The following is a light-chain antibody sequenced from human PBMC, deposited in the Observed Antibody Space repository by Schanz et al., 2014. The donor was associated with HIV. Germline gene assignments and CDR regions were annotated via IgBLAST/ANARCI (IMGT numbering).Light chain of an antibody. V-gene: IGLV2-14*01. CDR1: SSDVGAYNF. CDR3: SSYTSSSTLWV. Sequence: QSVLTQPASVSGSPGESVTISCTGTSSDVGAYNFVSWHQQHPGKAPKLMIYDVSNRPSGVSNRFSGSKSGNTASLTISGLQAEDEADYYCSSYTSSSTLWVFGGGTKLTVL. J-gene: IGLJ3*02. CDR2: DVS.